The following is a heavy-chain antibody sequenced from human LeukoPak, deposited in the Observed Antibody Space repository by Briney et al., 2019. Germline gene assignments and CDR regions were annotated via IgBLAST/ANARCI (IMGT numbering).Heavy chain of an antibody. Sequence: GESLKISCKDSGHSFTSYWIGWVRQMPGKGLEWMGIIHPGDSDTRYSPSFQGQVTISADKSISTAYLQWSSLKASDTAMYYCARAKAYSSSRYYFDYWGQGTLVTVSS. D-gene: IGHD6-13*01. J-gene: IGHJ4*02. CDR3: ARAKAYSSSRYYFDY. V-gene: IGHV5-51*01. CDR2: IHPGDSDT. CDR1: GHSFTSYW.